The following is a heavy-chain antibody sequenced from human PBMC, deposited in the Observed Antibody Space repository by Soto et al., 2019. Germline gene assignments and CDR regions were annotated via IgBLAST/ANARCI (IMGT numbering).Heavy chain of an antibody. D-gene: IGHD3-22*01. CDR1: GYTFTSYG. CDR2: ISAYNGNT. CDR3: ARDPPADYYDSSLLGY. J-gene: IGHJ4*02. V-gene: IGHV1-18*01. Sequence: ASVKVSCKASGYTFTSYGISWVRQAPGQGLEWMGWISAYNGNTNYAQKLQGRVTMTTDTSTSTAYMELRSLRSDDTAVYYCARDPPADYYDSSLLGYWGQGTLVTVSS.